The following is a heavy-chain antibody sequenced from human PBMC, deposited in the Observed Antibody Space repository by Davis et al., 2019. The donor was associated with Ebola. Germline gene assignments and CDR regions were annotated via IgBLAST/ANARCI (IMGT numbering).Heavy chain of an antibody. J-gene: IGHJ3*02. CDR2: ISSSSSYI. CDR3: ARYSWGSSTSCYAFDI. D-gene: IGHD2-2*01. CDR1: GFTFSSYS. Sequence: PCGSLRLSCAASGFTFSSYSMNWVRQAPGKGLEWVSSISSSSSYIYYADSVKGRFTISRDNAKNSLYLQMNSLRAEDTAVYYCARYSWGSSTSCYAFDIWGQGTMVTVSS. V-gene: IGHV3-21*01.